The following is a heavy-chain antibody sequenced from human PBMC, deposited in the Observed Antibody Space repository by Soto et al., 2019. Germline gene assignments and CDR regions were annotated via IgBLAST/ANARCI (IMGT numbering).Heavy chain of an antibody. CDR2: IIPIFGTA. CDR1: GGTFSSYA. Sequence: RASVKVSCKASGGTFSSYAISWVRQAPGQGLEWMGGIIPIFGTANYAQKFKGRVTITADKSTSTAYMELSSLRSEDTAVYYCARDEDIVVVPAAISDYYYGMDVWGQGTTVTVSS. CDR3: ARDEDIVVVPAAISDYYYGMDV. V-gene: IGHV1-69*06. D-gene: IGHD2-2*01. J-gene: IGHJ6*02.